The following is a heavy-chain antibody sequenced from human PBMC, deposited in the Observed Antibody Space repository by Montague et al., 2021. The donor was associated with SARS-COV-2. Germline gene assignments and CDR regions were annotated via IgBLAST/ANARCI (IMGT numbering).Heavy chain of an antibody. Sequence: SETLSLTCAVSGGSISSSNWWSWVRQPPGKGLEWIGEIYHSGRTNYNPXXKGRVTISVDKSKNQFSLKLSSVTAADTAVYYCASRGAGWFGSNPERFDYWGQGTLVTVSS. CDR2: IYHSGRT. CDR3: ASRGAGWFGSNPERFDY. D-gene: IGHD3-10*01. J-gene: IGHJ4*02. CDR1: GGSISSSNW. V-gene: IGHV4-4*02.